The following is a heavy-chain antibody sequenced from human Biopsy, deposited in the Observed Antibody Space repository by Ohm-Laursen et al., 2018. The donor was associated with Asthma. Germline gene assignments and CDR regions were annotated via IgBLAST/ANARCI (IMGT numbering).Heavy chain of an antibody. V-gene: IGHV3-7*01. Sequence: SLRLSCAASGFTFSSYAMSWVRQAPGQGLEWVANIKHDGSEKNHVDSLKGRFTISRDNAKNLLFLQMNSLRAEDTAVYYCARTFHFWSPYHAEHYQLWGQGTLVTVS. D-gene: IGHD3-3*01. J-gene: IGHJ1*01. CDR1: GFTFSSYA. CDR2: IKHDGSEK. CDR3: ARTFHFWSPYHAEHYQL.